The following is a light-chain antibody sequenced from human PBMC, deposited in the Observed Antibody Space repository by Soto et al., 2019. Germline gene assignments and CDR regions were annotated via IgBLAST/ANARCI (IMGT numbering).Light chain of an antibody. J-gene: IGLJ1*01. V-gene: IGLV1-40*01. CDR1: SSNIGAGYD. CDR2: GNS. CDR3: QSYDSSLSAFYV. Sequence: QSVLKQPPSVSGAPGQRVTISCTGISSNIGAGYDVHWYQQLPGTAPKLLIYGNSNRPSGVPDRFSGSKSGTSASLAITGLQAEDEADYYCQSYDSSLSAFYVFGTGTKVTVL.